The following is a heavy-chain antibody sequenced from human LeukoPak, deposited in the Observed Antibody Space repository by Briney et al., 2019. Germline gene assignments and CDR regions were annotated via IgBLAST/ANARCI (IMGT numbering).Heavy chain of an antibody. CDR2: ISSSSSTI. V-gene: IGHV3-48*01. J-gene: IGHJ4*02. CDR3: ARDSEDDFWSGYLFDY. D-gene: IGHD3-3*01. Sequence: GGSLRLSCAAPGFTFSSYSMNWVRQAPGKGLEWVSYISSSSSTIHYADSVKGRFTISRDNAKNSLYLQMNSLRAEDTAVYYCARDSEDDFWSGYLFDYWGQGTLVTVSS. CDR1: GFTFSSYS.